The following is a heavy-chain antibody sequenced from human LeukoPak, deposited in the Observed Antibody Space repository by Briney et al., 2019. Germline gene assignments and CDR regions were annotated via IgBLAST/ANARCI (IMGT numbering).Heavy chain of an antibody. V-gene: IGHV3-30*14. CDR1: GFTFSSYA. J-gene: IGHJ5*02. Sequence: AGGSLRLSCAASGFTFSSYAMHWVRQAPGKGLEWVAVISYDGSNKYYADSVKGRFTISRDNSKNTLYLQMNSLRAEDTAVYYCAGVAPPNWFDPWGQGTLVTVSS. CDR2: ISYDGSNK. CDR3: AGVAPPNWFDP.